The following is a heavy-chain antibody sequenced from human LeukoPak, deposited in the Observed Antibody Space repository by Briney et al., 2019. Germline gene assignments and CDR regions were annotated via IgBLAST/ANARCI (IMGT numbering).Heavy chain of an antibody. J-gene: IGHJ2*01. CDR2: IIPIFGTA. D-gene: IGHD3-3*01. Sequence: SVKVSCKASGGTFSSYAISWVRQAPGQGLEWMGGIIPIFGTANYAQKFQGRVTITADESTSTAYMELSSLRSEDTAVYYCARRGSYYDFWSGEGDWYFDLWGRGTLVTVSS. V-gene: IGHV1-69*13. CDR1: GGTFSSYA. CDR3: ARRGSYYDFWSGEGDWYFDL.